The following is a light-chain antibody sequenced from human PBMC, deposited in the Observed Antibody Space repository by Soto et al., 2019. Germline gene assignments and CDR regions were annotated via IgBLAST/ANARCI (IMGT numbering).Light chain of an antibody. CDR1: EAVSSK. J-gene: IGKJ1*01. CDR2: DAS. CDR3: LQYDTWPPGT. V-gene: IGKV3-15*01. Sequence: IFMTQSPATLSVSPGGRATLSCRASEAVSSKLAWYQQKPGLPPRLVIYDASTRATGIPGRFSGSGSGKDFTLTISGLQSEDFAIYYCLQYDTWPPGTFGKGTKVEI.